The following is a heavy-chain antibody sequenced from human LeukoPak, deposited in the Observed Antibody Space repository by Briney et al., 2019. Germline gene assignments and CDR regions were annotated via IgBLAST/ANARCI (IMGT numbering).Heavy chain of an antibody. Sequence: PSETLPLTCTISGGSIGSSYWNWIRQPPGKGLEWIGYIYYSGSTNYSPSLRSRVTISVDTSKNQFSLKLTSVTAADTAVYYCARDPRRFGELPPGAFDIWGQGTMVTVSS. CDR2: IYYSGST. J-gene: IGHJ3*02. CDR3: ARDPRRFGELPPGAFDI. CDR1: GGSIGSSY. V-gene: IGHV4-59*01. D-gene: IGHD3-10*01.